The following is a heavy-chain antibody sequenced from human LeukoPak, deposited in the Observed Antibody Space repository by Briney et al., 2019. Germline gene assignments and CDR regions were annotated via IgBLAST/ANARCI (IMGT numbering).Heavy chain of an antibody. CDR2: MNPNSGNT. CDR3: ARAGVGATTDYYYYYYMDV. J-gene: IGHJ6*03. D-gene: IGHD1-26*01. CDR1: GYTFTSYD. Sequence: ASVKVSCRASGYTFTSYDINWVRQATGQGLEWMGWMNPNSGNTGYAQKFQGRVTITRNTSISTAYMELSSLRSEDTAVYYCARAGVGATTDYYYYYYMDVWGKGTTVTVSS. V-gene: IGHV1-8*03.